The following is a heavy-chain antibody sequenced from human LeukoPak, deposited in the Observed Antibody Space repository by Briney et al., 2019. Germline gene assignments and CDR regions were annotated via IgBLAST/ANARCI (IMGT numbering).Heavy chain of an antibody. CDR1: GFTFSSYA. V-gene: IGHV3-64*01. J-gene: IGHJ4*02. CDR3: ARGLISWSIDY. CDR2: ISSNGGST. D-gene: IGHD6-13*01. Sequence: PGGSLRLSCAASGFTFSSYAMHWVRQAPGKGLEYVSAISSNGGSTYYANSVKGRFTISRDNSKSTLYLQMGSLRAEDMAVYYCARGLISWSIDYWGQGTLVTVSS.